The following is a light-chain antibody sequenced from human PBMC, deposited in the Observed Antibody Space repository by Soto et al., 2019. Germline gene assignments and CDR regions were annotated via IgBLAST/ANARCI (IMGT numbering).Light chain of an antibody. V-gene: IGKV4-1*01. CDR3: QQYYSTPLT. J-gene: IGKJ4*01. CDR1: QSVLYSSNNKNY. CDR2: WAS. Sequence: DIVMTQSPDSLAVSLGERATINCKSSQSVLYSSNNKNYLAWYQQKPGQPPKLLIYWASTRESGVPDRFSGSGSGTDFTLTISSLQAEYVAVYYCQQYYSTPLTFGGGTKVEI.